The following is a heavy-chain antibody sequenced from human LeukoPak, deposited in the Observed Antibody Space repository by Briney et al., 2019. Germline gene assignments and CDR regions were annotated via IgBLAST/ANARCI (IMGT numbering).Heavy chain of an antibody. J-gene: IGHJ4*02. CDR2: ISYDGSNK. Sequence: GGSLRLSCAASGFTLSSNAMHWVRQAPGKGLEWVAVISYDGSNKYYADSVKGRFTISRDNSKNTLYLQMNSLRPEDTAVYYCAKADTSGWYNFDYWGQGTLVTVSS. CDR1: GFTLSSNA. CDR3: AKADTSGWYNFDY. V-gene: IGHV3-30*18. D-gene: IGHD6-19*01.